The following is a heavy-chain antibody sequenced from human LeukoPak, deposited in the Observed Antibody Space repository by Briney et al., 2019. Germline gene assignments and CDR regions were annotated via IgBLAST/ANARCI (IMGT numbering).Heavy chain of an antibody. CDR1: GVTFSTYA. J-gene: IGHJ4*02. V-gene: IGHV3-23*01. D-gene: IGHD4-11*01. Sequence: GGSLRLSCAASGVTFSTYAMSRVRQAPGKGLEWVSLISGSGGSTYYADSVKGRFTISRDNGKNTLSLQMNSLRAEDTALYYCAKERLTTTTFDSWGRGTLVTVSS. CDR2: ISGSGGST. CDR3: AKERLTTTTFDS.